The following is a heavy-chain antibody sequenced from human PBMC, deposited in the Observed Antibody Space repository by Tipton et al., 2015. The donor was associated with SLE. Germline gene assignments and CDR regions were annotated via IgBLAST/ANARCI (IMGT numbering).Heavy chain of an antibody. CDR1: GGSFSGYY. D-gene: IGHD3-3*01. CDR3: ARGWDYDFWSGYADY. Sequence: TLSLTCAVYGGSFSGYYWSWIRQPPGKGLEWIGEINHSGSTNYNPSLKSRVTISVDTSKNHFSLKLSSVTAADTAVYYCARGWDYDFWSGYADYWGQGTLVTVSS. V-gene: IGHV4-34*01. CDR2: INHSGST. J-gene: IGHJ4*02.